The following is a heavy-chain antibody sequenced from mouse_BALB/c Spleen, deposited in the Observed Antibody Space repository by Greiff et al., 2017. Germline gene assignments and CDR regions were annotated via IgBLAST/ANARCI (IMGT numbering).Heavy chain of an antibody. D-gene: IGHD2-14*01. V-gene: IGHV1-4*01. CDR1: GYTFTSYT. J-gene: IGHJ4*01. Sequence: QVHVKQSGAELARPGASVKMSCKASGYTFTSYTMHWVKQRPGQGLEWIGYINPSSGYTNYNQKFKDKATLTADKSSSTAYMQLSSLTSEDSAVYYCARSYYRYDEGGYYYAMDYWGQGTSVTVSS. CDR2: INPSSGYT. CDR3: ARSYYRYDEGGYYYAMDY.